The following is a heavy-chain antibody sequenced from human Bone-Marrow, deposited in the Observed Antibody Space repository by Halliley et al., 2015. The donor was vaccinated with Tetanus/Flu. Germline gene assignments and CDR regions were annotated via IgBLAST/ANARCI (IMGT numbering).Heavy chain of an antibody. J-gene: IGHJ4*02. CDR1: GASVSSRSYY. CDR3: ARHYRHWLFDY. V-gene: IGHV4-61*03. D-gene: IGHD3-16*02. CDR2: IFDSGST. Sequence: TLSLTCTVSGASVSSRSYYWSWIRQPPGKGLEWFGHIFDSGSTNYNPSLKSRVSISVDTSKNHLSLNLNSVTAADTAVYYCARHYRHWLFDYWGQGTLVTVSP.